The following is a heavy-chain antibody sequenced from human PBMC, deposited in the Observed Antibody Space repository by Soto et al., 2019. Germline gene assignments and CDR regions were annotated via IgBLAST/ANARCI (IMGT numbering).Heavy chain of an antibody. V-gene: IGHV3-30*03. CDR3: GAGQYFSDY. J-gene: IGHJ4*02. D-gene: IGHD6-13*01. Sequence: QVQLVESGGGEVQPGKSLRLSCAASGFSFTNYGMHWVRQAPGKGLECVALTSYDGTNKYYADSVKGRFTISRDNSKNTLYLQMNSLRPEDTAVYYCGAGQYFSDYWGQGTLVSVSS. CDR1: GFSFTNYG. CDR2: TSYDGTNK.